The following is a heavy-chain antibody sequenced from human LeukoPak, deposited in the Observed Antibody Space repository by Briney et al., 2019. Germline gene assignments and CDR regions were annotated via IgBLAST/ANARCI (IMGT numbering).Heavy chain of an antibody. CDR2: MTTNSGNT. D-gene: IGHD6-19*01. V-gene: IGHV1-8*02. CDR3: ARAKGLVRSGRFDP. J-gene: IGHJ5*02. CDR1: GYTFTVYY. Sequence: ASVTVSSTASGYTFTVYYMHWVGQATGQGEEWMGGMTTNSGNTDYAQQFQRRFTMTSNTSISTAYMELSSLRSEDTAVHYCARAKGLVRSGRFDPWGQGTLLRVSS.